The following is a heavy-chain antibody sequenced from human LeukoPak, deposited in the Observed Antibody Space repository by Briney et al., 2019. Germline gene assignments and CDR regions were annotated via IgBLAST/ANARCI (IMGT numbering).Heavy chain of an antibody. D-gene: IGHD6-13*01. J-gene: IGHJ4*02. Sequence: GGSLRLSWAAAGFTLTAASTDCVRQTPGKGLECVGRIKNRTDGGATDYPTPVKGRYTISRDDSKNTLYIQMNSLKIEDTGVYYCTTVGSSWGFDYWGQGTLVTVSS. V-gene: IGHV3-15*01. CDR1: GFTLTAAS. CDR3: TTVGSSWGFDY. CDR2: IKNRTDGGAT.